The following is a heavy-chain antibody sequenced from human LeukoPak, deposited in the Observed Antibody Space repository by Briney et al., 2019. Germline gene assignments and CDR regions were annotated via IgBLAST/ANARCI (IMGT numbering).Heavy chain of an antibody. CDR2: ISYDGSNK. CDR1: GFTFSSYA. D-gene: IGHD6-13*01. Sequence: PGGSLRLSCAASGFTFSSYAMHWVRQAPGKGLEWVAVISYDGSNKYYADSVKGRFTISRDNSKNTLYLQMNSLRAEDTAVYYCARDGRSSGWYTLGAGWGQGTLVTVSS. CDR3: ARDGRSSGWYTLGAG. V-gene: IGHV3-30*04. J-gene: IGHJ4*02.